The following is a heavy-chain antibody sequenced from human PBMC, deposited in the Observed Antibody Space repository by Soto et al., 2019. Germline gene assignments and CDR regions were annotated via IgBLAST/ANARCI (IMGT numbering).Heavy chain of an antibody. CDR1: GFAVSSNY. CDR2: IFTGGNT. V-gene: IGHV3-66*01. J-gene: IGHJ4*02. CDR3: AKAGLASVLFDF. Sequence: PGGSLRLSCAASGFAVSSNYMTWVRQAPGKGLECVSVIFTGGNTFYADSVKGRFTISRDNSKNTLSLQMNSLRAEDTAVYYCAKAGLASVLFDFWYQGTLVTVSS.